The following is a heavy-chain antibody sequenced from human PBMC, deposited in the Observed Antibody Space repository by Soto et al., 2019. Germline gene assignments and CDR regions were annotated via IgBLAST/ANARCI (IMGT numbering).Heavy chain of an antibody. Sequence: PSETLSLTCTVSGGSISSYYWSWIRQPPGKGLEWIGYIYYSGSTNYNPSLKSRVTISVDTSKNQFSLKLSSVTAADTAVYYCARDLLAPGYCSGGSCWSYYYYGMDVWGQGTTVTVSS. V-gene: IGHV4-59*01. D-gene: IGHD2-15*01. CDR3: ARDLLAPGYCSGGSCWSYYYYGMDV. J-gene: IGHJ6*02. CDR2: IYYSGST. CDR1: GGSISSYY.